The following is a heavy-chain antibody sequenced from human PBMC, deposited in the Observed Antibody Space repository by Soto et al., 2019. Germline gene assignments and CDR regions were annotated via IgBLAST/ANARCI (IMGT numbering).Heavy chain of an antibody. J-gene: IGHJ6*02. CDR1: GGTLRTST. V-gene: IGHV1-69*08. Sequence: QVHLVQSGAEVRKPGSSVKVSCRASGGTLRTSTITSVRQGPGQGPEWMGRLIPFLQKANYAQQFQGRVTITADASASTIYMELRSLRFEDTAVYYCTRAEIGAGFYNNDMDVWGPGTTVIVSS. CDR2: LIPFLQKA. CDR3: TRAEIGAGFYNNDMDV.